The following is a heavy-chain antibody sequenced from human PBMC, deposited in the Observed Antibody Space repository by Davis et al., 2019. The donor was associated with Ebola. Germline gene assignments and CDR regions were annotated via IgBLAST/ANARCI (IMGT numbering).Heavy chain of an antibody. CDR3: ARGRGDYSSSWFSYYNGQDV. D-gene: IGHD6-13*01. Sequence: PGGSLRLSCTVSGTYITSHYWTWIRQSPGRGLEWIGYIYSDDITNYNPSLKSRVSISVGTSKNQFSLKLISVSAADTAVYYCARGRGDYSSSWFSYYNGQDVWGQGTTVTVSS. V-gene: IGHV4-59*11. CDR1: GTYITSHY. CDR2: IYSDDIT. J-gene: IGHJ6*02.